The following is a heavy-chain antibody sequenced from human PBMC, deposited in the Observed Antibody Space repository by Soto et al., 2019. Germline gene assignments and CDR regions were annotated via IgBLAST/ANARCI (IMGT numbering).Heavy chain of an antibody. D-gene: IGHD2-8*02. J-gene: IGHJ3*01. CDR3: PRELSPLCRGVWCDAFDL. CDR1: GFSFNRDW. CDR2: IKGDGTRE. Sequence: EVQLVESGGALVQPGTSLRLSRVGSGFSFNRDWMTWVRQAPGKGLEWVANIKGDGTRENYVDSVKGRLTISRDNDKNTLLLQMNSLRVEDTALYYWPRELSPLCRGVWCDAFDLRSQGTVVTVSS. V-gene: IGHV3-7*04.